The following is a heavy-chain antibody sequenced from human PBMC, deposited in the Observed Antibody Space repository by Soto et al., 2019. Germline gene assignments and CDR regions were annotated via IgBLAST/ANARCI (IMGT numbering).Heavy chain of an antibody. CDR1: GGSFSGYY. CDR2: INHSGST. J-gene: IGHJ4*02. V-gene: IGHV4-34*01. Sequence: QVQLQQWGAGLLRPSETLSLTCAVYGGSFSGYYWSWIRQPPGKGLEWIGEINHSGSTNYNPSLKSRVTISVDTSKNQFSLKLSSVTAADTAVYYCARGVYGSGSRYFDYWGQGTLVTVSS. CDR3: ARGVYGSGSRYFDY. D-gene: IGHD3-10*01.